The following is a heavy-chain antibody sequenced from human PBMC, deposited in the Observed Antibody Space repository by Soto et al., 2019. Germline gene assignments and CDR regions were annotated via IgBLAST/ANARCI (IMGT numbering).Heavy chain of an antibody. CDR1: GYTFTTYD. V-gene: IGHV1-18*01. D-gene: IGHD1-1*01. J-gene: IGHJ5*02. CDR2: ISPYTGDT. Sequence: QVQLVQSGAEVKKPGASVKVSCKTSGYTFTTYDISWVRQAPGQGLEWLGWISPYTGDTKYAQKVQGRVPMTTDTSTNTAYMELRSLRSDGTAVYYCARDPGGATGFDPWGQGTLVTVSS. CDR3: ARDPGGATGFDP.